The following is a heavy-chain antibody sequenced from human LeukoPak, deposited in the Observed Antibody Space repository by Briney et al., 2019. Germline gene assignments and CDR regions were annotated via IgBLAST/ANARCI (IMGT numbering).Heavy chain of an antibody. CDR2: INVGNGDT. CDR3: ATSEEGR. CDR1: GHTLTNYA. J-gene: IGHJ4*02. V-gene: IGHV1-3*01. Sequence: ASVTVSYKASGHTLTNYAIHSVRQGSGQRLEWVGWINVGNGDTKYSQRFQGRVTITRDTSASTAYMELSSLRSGDTAVYYCATSEEGRWGQGTLVTVSS. D-gene: IGHD2-15*01.